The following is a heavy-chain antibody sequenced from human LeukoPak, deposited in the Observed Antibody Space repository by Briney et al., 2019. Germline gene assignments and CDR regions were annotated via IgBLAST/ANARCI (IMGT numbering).Heavy chain of an antibody. J-gene: IGHJ4*02. CDR3: VRGPRGVRGVIDY. CDR1: GLTFSNYW. CDR2: IKEDGSEK. V-gene: IGHV3-7*03. D-gene: IGHD3-10*01. Sequence: GGSLRLSCAASGLTFSNYWMTWVRQAPGKGLEWVADIKEDGSEKYYVDSVKGRFTISRDNAKNSLFLQMDSLRSEDTAVYYCVRGPRGVRGVIDYWGQGTLVTVSS.